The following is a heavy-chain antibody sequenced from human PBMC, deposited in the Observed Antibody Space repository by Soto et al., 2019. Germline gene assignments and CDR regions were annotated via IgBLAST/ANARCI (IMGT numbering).Heavy chain of an antibody. Sequence: SVKVSCKASGGTFSSYTISWVRQAPGQGLEWMGRIIPILGIANYAQKFQGRVTITADKSTSTAYMELSSLRSEDTAVYYCARDSGYSGYDPWGQGTLVTVSS. V-gene: IGHV1-69*04. D-gene: IGHD5-12*01. CDR3: ARDSGYSGYDP. J-gene: IGHJ5*02. CDR2: IIPILGIA. CDR1: GGTFSSYT.